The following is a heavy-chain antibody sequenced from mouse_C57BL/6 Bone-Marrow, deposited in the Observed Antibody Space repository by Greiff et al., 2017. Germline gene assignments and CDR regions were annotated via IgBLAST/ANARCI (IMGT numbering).Heavy chain of an antibody. CDR2: IRNKANNHAT. J-gene: IGHJ4*01. Sequence: EVKVEESGGGLVQPGGSMKLSCAASGFTFSDAWMDWVRQSPEKGLEWVAEIRNKANNHATYYAESVKGRFTISRDDSKSSVYLQMNSLRAEDTGIYYCTRPFITTVVEDAMDYWGQGTSVTVSS. CDR3: TRPFITTVVEDAMDY. D-gene: IGHD1-1*01. V-gene: IGHV6-6*01. CDR1: GFTFSDAW.